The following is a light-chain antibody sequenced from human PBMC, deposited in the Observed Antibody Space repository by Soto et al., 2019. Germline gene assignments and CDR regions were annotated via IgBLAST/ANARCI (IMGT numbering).Light chain of an antibody. J-gene: IGLJ2*01. CDR2: DVS. Sequence: QSALTQPASVSGSPGQSITISCTGTSRDVGSYNYVSWYQHHPGKAPKLMIYDVSNRPSGVSNRCSGSKSGNTASLTISGLQAEDEADYYCVSYTSNSSLIFGGGTKLTVL. CDR1: SRDVGSYNY. V-gene: IGLV2-14*03. CDR3: VSYTSNSSLI.